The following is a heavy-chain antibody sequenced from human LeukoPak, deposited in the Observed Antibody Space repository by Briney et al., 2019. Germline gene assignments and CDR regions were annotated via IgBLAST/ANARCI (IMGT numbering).Heavy chain of an antibody. CDR1: GFTFSSYA. J-gene: IGHJ4*02. Sequence: GGSLRLSCAASGFTFSSYAMHWVRQAPGKGLEWVAVISYDGSNKYYADSVKGRLAISRDNSRNTVYLQMNSLRAEDTAVYHCARGDAGIEAAGNVLNFLDYWGQGILVTVSS. D-gene: IGHD6-13*01. CDR2: ISYDGSNK. CDR3: ARGDAGIEAAGNVLNFLDY. V-gene: IGHV3-30*09.